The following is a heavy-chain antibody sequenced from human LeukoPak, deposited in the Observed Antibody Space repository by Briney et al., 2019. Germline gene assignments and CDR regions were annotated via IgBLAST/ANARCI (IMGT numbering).Heavy chain of an antibody. Sequence: GGSLRLSCAASGFTFSGFAMTWVRQAPGKGLDWVSGISGDGGDTDYADSVKGRFTMSRDNSKNTVFLQMSSLRAEDTAIYYCARLREYSTSSRGWYFDYWGQGTLVTVSS. D-gene: IGHD6-6*01. V-gene: IGHV3-23*01. CDR3: ARLREYSTSSRGWYFDY. CDR1: GFTFSGFA. CDR2: ISGDGGDT. J-gene: IGHJ4*02.